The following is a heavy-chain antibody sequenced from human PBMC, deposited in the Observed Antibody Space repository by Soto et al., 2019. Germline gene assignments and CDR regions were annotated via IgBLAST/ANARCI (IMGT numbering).Heavy chain of an antibody. Sequence: SDTLSLTCTVSGGSISGFYWSWVRQSPERGLEWIGYISYSGNTNYNPSLKSRVTISVDTSKNQFSLKLMSVTAADTAVYYCTRHPTLAGLGAMGFFQHWGQGTLVTVSS. CDR3: TRHPTLAGLGAMGFFQH. D-gene: IGHD6-19*01. CDR1: GGSISGFY. CDR2: ISYSGNT. V-gene: IGHV4-59*08. J-gene: IGHJ1*01.